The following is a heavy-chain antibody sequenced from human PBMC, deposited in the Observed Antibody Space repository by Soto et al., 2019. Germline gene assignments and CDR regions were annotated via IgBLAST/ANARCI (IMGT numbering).Heavy chain of an antibody. Sequence: QVQLVQSGAEVKKPGSSVKVSCKASGGTFSSYTISWVRQAPGQGLECMGRIIPILGIANYGQKFQGRVTITADKSTSTAYIELSSMRSEDTAVYSCARDRGVNTAMAPWDYWGQGTLVTVSS. J-gene: IGHJ4*02. CDR1: GGTFSSYT. V-gene: IGHV1-69*08. D-gene: IGHD5-18*01. CDR2: IIPILGIA. CDR3: ARDRGVNTAMAPWDY.